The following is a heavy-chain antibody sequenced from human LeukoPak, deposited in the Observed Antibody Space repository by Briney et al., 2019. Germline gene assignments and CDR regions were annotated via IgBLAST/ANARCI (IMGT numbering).Heavy chain of an antibody. D-gene: IGHD5-12*01. J-gene: IGHJ4*02. CDR2: ISHDGNNK. CDR3: ARDPNSGYMDY. Sequence: QSGGSLRLSCAASGYTFSSYGLHWVRQAPGKGLEWVAVISHDGNNKYYADSVKGRFTISRDNSKNTLYLQMNSLRAEDTALYYCARDPNSGYMDYWGQGTLVTVSP. CDR1: GYTFSSYG. V-gene: IGHV3-30*03.